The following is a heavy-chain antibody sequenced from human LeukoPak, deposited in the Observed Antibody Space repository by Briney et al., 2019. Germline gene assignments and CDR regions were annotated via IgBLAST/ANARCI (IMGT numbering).Heavy chain of an antibody. CDR3: ARVKYSRWYYYMDV. CDR2: INHSGST. J-gene: IGHJ6*03. CDR1: GGSFSGYY. Sequence: SETLSLTCAVYGGSFSGYYWSWIRQPPGKGLEWIGEINHSGSTNYNPPLKSRVTISVDTSKNQFSLKLSSVTAADTAVYYCARVKYSRWYYYMDVWGKGTTVTVSS. D-gene: IGHD6-6*01. V-gene: IGHV4-34*01.